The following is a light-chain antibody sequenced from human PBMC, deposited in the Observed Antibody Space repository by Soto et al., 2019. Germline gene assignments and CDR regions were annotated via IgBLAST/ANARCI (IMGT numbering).Light chain of an antibody. V-gene: IGKV3-11*01. Sequence: EIVLTQSPATLSLSPGESATLSCRASRSVSNYLAWYQQKPGQAPRLLIYDASSRPTDIPARFSGSGSGTDVTLTISSLEPEDCALYYCQQRSNWPITFGQGKRLEIK. J-gene: IGKJ5*01. CDR1: RSVSNY. CDR3: QQRSNWPIT. CDR2: DAS.